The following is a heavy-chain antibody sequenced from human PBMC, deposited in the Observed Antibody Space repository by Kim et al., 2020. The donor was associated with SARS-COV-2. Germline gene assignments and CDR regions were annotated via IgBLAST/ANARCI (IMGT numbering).Heavy chain of an antibody. J-gene: IGHJ4*02. D-gene: IGHD3-22*01. Sequence: GGSLRLSCAASGFTFDDYAMHWVRQAPGKGLEWVSGISWNSGSIGYADSVKGRFTISRDNAKNSLYLQMNSLRAEDTALYYCAKDIVYYDSSGYSGFDYWGQGTLVTVSS. CDR1: GFTFDDYA. CDR3: AKDIVYYDSSGYSGFDY. CDR2: ISWNSGSI. V-gene: IGHV3-9*01.